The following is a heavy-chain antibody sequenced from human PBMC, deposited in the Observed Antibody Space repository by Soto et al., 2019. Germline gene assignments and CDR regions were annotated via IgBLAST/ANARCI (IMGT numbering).Heavy chain of an antibody. J-gene: IGHJ5*02. Sequence: ASETLSLTCAVYGGSFSGYYWTWIRQPPGTGLEWIGEINHSGSTNYNPSLKSRVTISVDTSKNQFSLKLTSVTAADTAVYYCARAYRNWFDPWGQGTLVTVSS. CDR1: GGSFSGYY. CDR3: ARAYRNWFDP. CDR2: INHSGST. V-gene: IGHV4-34*01.